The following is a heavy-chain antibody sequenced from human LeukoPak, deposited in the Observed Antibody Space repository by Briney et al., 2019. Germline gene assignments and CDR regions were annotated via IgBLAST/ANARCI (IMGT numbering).Heavy chain of an antibody. Sequence: GASMKVSCKASGYTFTGYYMHWVRQAPGQGLEWMGWINPNSGGTNYAQKFQGRVTMTRDTSISTAYMELSRLRSDDTAVYYCARAGIAAAGTNYYYYYYMDVWGKGTTVTVSS. D-gene: IGHD6-13*01. CDR2: INPNSGGT. CDR3: ARAGIAAAGTNYYYYYYMDV. J-gene: IGHJ6*03. CDR1: GYTFTGYY. V-gene: IGHV1-2*02.